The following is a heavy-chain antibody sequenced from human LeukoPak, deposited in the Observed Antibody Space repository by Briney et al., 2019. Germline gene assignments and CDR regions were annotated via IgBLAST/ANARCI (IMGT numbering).Heavy chain of an antibody. V-gene: IGHV3-23*01. D-gene: IGHD3-22*01. J-gene: IGHJ4*02. CDR2: ISGSGGST. CDR3: AKDPDYDSSGYSHFDY. Sequence: PGGSLRLSCAASGFYFRDHWMDWVRQAPGKGLEWVSAISGSGGSTYYADSVKGRFTISRDNSKNTLYLQMNSLRAEDTAVYYCAKDPDYDSSGYSHFDYWGQGTLVTVSS. CDR1: GFYFRDHW.